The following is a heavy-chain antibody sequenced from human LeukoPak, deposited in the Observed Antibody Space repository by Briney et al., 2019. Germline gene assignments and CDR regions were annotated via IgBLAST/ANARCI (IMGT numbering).Heavy chain of an antibody. CDR3: ARSYDSSGSTFDP. D-gene: IGHD3-22*01. CDR1: GGSISSYY. CDR2: IHYSGST. Sequence: SETLSLTCTVSGGSISSYYWSWIWQPPGKGLEWIGYIHYSGSTNYNPSLKSRVTISVDTSKNQFSLKLSSVTAADTAVYYCARSYDSSGSTFDPRGQGTLVTVSS. J-gene: IGHJ5*02. V-gene: IGHV4-59*01.